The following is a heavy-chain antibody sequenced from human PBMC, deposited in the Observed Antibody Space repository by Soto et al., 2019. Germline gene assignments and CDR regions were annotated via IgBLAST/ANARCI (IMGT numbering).Heavy chain of an antibody. CDR1: GYSVTSYW. D-gene: IGHD6-19*01. CDR3: EWWYSSGSSYLDS. V-gene: IGHV5-51*01. J-gene: IGHJ5*01. CDR2: IYPGDSDT. Sequence: GEAQKVSWNGSGYSVTSYWTSWVLQMPGKGLECMGIIYPGDSDTRYSPSFQDQVTISSDKSSAYLQWSSLEASDIAMYYCEWWYSSGSSYLDSRAQLNLLPVSS.